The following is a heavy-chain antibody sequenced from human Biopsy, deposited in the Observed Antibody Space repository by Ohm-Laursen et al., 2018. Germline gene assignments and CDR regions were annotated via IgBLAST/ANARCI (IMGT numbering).Heavy chain of an antibody. CDR2: IVWDDYK. J-gene: IGHJ6*02. Sequence: TQTLTLTGDFSGFSLSARGMCVSWIRQPPGKALEWLARIVWDDYKDYCVSLKDRLTISKATSENQVALTMTNTDPADTGTYFCARTPIAIFSAGLVYRHRRHLQGMDVWVQGTAVTVS. D-gene: IGHD6-13*01. CDR1: GFSLSARGMC. CDR3: ARTPIAIFSAGLVYRHRRHLQGMDV. V-gene: IGHV2-70*11.